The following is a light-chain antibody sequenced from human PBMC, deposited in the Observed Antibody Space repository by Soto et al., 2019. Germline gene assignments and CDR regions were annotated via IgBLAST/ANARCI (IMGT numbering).Light chain of an antibody. CDR3: SSFAGNNNVV. Sequence: QSALTQPPSASGSPGQSVTISCTGTSSDVGGYNYVSWYQQHPGKAPKLMISEVSKRPSGVPDRFSGSKSCNTASLTVSGLQAEAEADYYCSSFAGNNNVVFGGGTKLTVL. J-gene: IGLJ2*01. V-gene: IGLV2-8*01. CDR1: SSDVGGYNY. CDR2: EVS.